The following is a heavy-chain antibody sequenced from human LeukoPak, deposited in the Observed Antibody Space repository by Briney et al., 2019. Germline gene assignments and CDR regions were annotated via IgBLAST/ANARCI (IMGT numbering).Heavy chain of an antibody. CDR2: IYYSGST. V-gene: IGHV4-59*06. CDR3: ARATVPNGETFDI. Sequence: SETLSLTCTVSGGSISSYYWSWIRQHPGKGLEWIGYIYYSGSTYYNPSLKSRVTISVDTSKNQFSLKLSSVTAADTAVYYCARATVPNGETFDIWGQGTMVTVSS. CDR1: GGSISSYY. D-gene: IGHD4-17*01. J-gene: IGHJ3*02.